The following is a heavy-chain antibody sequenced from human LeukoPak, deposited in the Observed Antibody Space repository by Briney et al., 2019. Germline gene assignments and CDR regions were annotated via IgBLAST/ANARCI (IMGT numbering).Heavy chain of an antibody. CDR3: ARARIQPWIFDY. CDR1: GFTFSSYA. D-gene: IGHD5-18*01. CDR2: IYSGGFT. Sequence: GRSLRLSCAASGFTFSSYAMHWVRQAPGRGLEWVAVIYSGGFTYYADSVKGRFSISRDNSQNTLYLRMNSLRAEDTAVYYCARARIQPWIFDYWGQGTLVTVSS. J-gene: IGHJ4*02. V-gene: IGHV3-66*01.